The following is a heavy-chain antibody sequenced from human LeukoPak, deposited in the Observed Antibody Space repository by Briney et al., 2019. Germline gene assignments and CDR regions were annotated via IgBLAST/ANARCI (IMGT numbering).Heavy chain of an antibody. CDR1: GFTFSSYA. J-gene: IGHJ4*02. Sequence: GRSLRLSCAASGFTFSSYAMHWVRQAPGKGLEWVAVISYDGSNKYYADSVKGRFTISRDNSKNTLYLQMNSLRAEDTAVYYCAKPRGGSYYFDYWGQGTLVTVSS. D-gene: IGHD1-26*01. CDR3: AKPRGGSYYFDY. V-gene: IGHV3-30-3*02. CDR2: ISYDGSNK.